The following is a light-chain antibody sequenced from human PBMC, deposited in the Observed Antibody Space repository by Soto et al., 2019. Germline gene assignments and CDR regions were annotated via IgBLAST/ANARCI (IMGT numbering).Light chain of an antibody. CDR2: EVY. CDR3: ISYIPSTTTHWG. Sequence: QSALTQPASVSGSPGQSITISCTGTNSDVGGYDRVSWYQHHPGKAPKLLIFEVYNRPSGISDRFSGSKSGDTASLTISGLQAEDEADYYCISYIPSTTTHWGFGGGTKGTVL. V-gene: IGLV2-14*01. J-gene: IGLJ3*02. CDR1: NSDVGGYDR.